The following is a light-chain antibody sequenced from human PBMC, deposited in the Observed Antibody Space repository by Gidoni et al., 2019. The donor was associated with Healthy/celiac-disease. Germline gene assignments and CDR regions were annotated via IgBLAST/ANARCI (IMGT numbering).Light chain of an antibody. J-gene: IGLJ2*01. CDR1: KLGDKY. Sequence: SYELTQPPSVSVSTGQTASIPCSGDKLGDKYACWYQQKPGQSPVLVIDQDSKRPSGIPERFSGSNSGNTATLTISGTQAMDEADYYCQAWDSSFVVFGGGTKLTVL. CDR2: QDS. V-gene: IGLV3-1*01. CDR3: QAWDSSFVV.